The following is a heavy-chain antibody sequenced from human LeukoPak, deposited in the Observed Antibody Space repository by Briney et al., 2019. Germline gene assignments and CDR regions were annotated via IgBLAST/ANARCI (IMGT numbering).Heavy chain of an antibody. Sequence: GGSLRLSCAASGFTFSSYAMSWVRQAPGKGLEWVPAISGSGGSTYYADSVNGRFTISRDNSKNTLYLQMDSLRVEDTAIYYCAKGQELDDGVFDSWGQGTLVTVSS. CDR2: ISGSGGST. J-gene: IGHJ4*02. CDR1: GFTFSSYA. CDR3: AKGQELDDGVFDS. V-gene: IGHV3-23*01. D-gene: IGHD1-1*01.